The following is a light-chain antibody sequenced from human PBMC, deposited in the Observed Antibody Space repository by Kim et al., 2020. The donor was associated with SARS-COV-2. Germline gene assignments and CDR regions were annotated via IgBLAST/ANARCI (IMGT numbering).Light chain of an antibody. CDR1: QDINKY. J-gene: IGKJ4*01. V-gene: IGKV1-16*01. CDR2: DTS. CDR3: QHYSGYPLT. Sequence: DIQMTQSPSTLSASVGDRVTITCRANQDINKYLVWLQQKPGKAPRALIYDTSNLRSGVPSRFSGSGFGTDFSLTISSLQPEDFATYYCQHYSGYPLTFGGGTKVDIK.